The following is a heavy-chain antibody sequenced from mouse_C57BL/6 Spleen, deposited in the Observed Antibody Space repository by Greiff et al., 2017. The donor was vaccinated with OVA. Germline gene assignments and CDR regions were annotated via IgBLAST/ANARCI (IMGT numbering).Heavy chain of an antibody. CDR3: ARTYGNYVDWYFDV. V-gene: IGHV5-12*01. J-gene: IGHJ1*03. CDR1: GFTFSDYY. D-gene: IGHD2-10*02. Sequence: EVKLVESGGGLVQPGGSLKLSCAASGFTFSDYYMYWVRQTPEKRLEWVAYISNGGGSTYYPDTVKGRFTISRDNAKNTLYLQMSRLKSEDTAMYYCARTYGNYVDWYFDVWGTGTTVTVSS. CDR2: ISNGGGST.